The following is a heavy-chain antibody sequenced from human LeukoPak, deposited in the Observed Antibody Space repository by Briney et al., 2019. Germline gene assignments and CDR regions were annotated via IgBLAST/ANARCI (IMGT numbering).Heavy chain of an antibody. Sequence: SETLSLTCAVYGGSFSGYYWSWIRQPPGKGLEWIGEINHSGSTNYNPSLKSRVTISVDTSKNQFSLKLSSVTAADTAVYFCARVGRTYLNYWFFDLWGRGTLVTVPS. J-gene: IGHJ2*01. CDR1: GGSFSGYY. CDR3: ARVGRTYLNYWFFDL. D-gene: IGHD2-15*01. CDR2: INHSGST. V-gene: IGHV4-34*01.